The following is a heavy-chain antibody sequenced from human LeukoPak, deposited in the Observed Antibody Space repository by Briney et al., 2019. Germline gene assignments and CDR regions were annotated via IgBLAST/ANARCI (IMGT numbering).Heavy chain of an antibody. V-gene: IGHV4-61*02. D-gene: IGHD6-13*01. Sequence: SETLSLTCTVSGGSVSRSSYYWSWIRQPAGKGLEWIGRIYTSGSTNYNPSLKSRVTMSVDTSKNQFSLKLSSVTAADTAVYYCARSPSWRTSSWYDYYYYYMDVWGKGTTVTISS. CDR2: IYTSGST. J-gene: IGHJ6*03. CDR1: GGSVSRSSYY. CDR3: ARSPSWRTSSWYDYYYYYMDV.